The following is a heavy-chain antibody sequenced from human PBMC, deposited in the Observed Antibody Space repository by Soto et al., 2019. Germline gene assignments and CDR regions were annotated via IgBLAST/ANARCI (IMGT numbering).Heavy chain of an antibody. Sequence: LRLSCAASGFTLSSYAMHWVRQAPGKGLEWVAVISYDGSNKYYADSVKGRFTISRDNSKNTLYLQMNSLRAEDTAVYYCARQKQVDYWGQGTLVTVSS. D-gene: IGHD6-13*01. CDR1: GFTLSSYA. V-gene: IGHV3-30-3*01. J-gene: IGHJ4*02. CDR3: ARQKQVDY. CDR2: ISYDGSNK.